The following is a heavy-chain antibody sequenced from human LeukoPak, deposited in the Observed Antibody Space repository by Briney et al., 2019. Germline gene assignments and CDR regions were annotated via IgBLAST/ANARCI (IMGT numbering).Heavy chain of an antibody. J-gene: IGHJ4*02. V-gene: IGHV3-48*02. D-gene: IGHD6-6*01. Sequence: GGSLRLSCAASGFTFSSYNMSWVRQAPGKGLEWVSYISSSSSTIYYADSVKGRFTISRDNAKNSLYLQVNSLRDEDTAVYYCAREFSSSSGSVSDYWGQGTMVTVSS. CDR1: GFTFSSYN. CDR3: AREFSSSSGSVSDY. CDR2: ISSSSSTI.